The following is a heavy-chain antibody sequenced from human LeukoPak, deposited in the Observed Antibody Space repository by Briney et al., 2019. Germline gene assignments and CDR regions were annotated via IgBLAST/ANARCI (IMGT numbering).Heavy chain of an antibody. Sequence: PGGSLRLSCAASGFSFTNAWMSWVRQAPGKGLEWVGRIKSKNNGGTTDYATPVKGRFTISRDDSKNTLYPEMDSLKTEDTAVYYCTTEGCLSTRCYTPNAFDIWGPGTVVTVSS. CDR2: IKSKNNGGTT. V-gene: IGHV3-15*01. J-gene: IGHJ3*02. CDR3: TTEGCLSTRCYTPNAFDI. CDR1: GFSFTNAW. D-gene: IGHD2-2*02.